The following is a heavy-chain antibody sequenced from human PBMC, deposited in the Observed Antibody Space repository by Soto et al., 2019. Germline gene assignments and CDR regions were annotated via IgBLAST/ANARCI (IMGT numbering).Heavy chain of an antibody. V-gene: IGHV4-59*01. CDR1: GGSISSYY. J-gene: IGHJ4*02. D-gene: IGHD5-18*01. CDR3: ARESGYSHGFLL. CDR2: IYYSGST. Sequence: SETLSLTCTVSGGSISSYYWSWIRQPPGKGLEWIGYIYYSGSTNYNPSLKGRVTISVDTSKNQFSLKLSSVTAADTAVYYCARESGYSHGFLLWGQGTLVTVSS.